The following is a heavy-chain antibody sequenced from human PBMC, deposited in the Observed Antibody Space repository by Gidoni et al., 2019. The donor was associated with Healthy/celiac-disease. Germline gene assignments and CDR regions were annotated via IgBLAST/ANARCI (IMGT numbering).Heavy chain of an antibody. CDR3: ARGWGLREYYGMDV. CDR1: GFTFSSYA. CDR2: RSDDVRNK. J-gene: IGHJ6*02. D-gene: IGHD4-17*01. Sequence: QVQLVESGGGVVQPGRSLSLSCAAPGFTFSSYAMHWVRQAPGKGLEGMAIRSDDVRNKDETNHLKGRCTNSRYNTKSTMSRKMNSLRAEDMAVEYCARGWGLREYYGMDVWGQGTMVTVSS. V-gene: IGHV3-30*04.